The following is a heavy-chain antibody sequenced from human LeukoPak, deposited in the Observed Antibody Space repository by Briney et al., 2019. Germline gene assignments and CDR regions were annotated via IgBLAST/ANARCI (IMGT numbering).Heavy chain of an antibody. J-gene: IGHJ3*02. Sequence: GGSLRLSCAASGFTFSSYGMHWVCQAPGKGLEWVAVISYDGSNKYYADSVKGRFTISRDNSKNTLYLQMNSLRAEDTAVYYCARDRGLELHMGAFDIWGQGTMVTVSS. CDR3: ARDRGLELHMGAFDI. D-gene: IGHD1-7*01. V-gene: IGHV3-30*03. CDR1: GFTFSSYG. CDR2: ISYDGSNK.